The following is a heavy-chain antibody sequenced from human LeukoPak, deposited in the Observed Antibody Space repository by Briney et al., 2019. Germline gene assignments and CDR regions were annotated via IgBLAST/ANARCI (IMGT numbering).Heavy chain of an antibody. CDR2: ISGSGGST. CDR1: GFTFSSYA. V-gene: IGHV3-23*01. CDR3: AKDLGLYYYYGMHV. Sequence: GGSLRLSCAASGFTFSSYAMSWVRQAPGKGLEWVSAISGSGGSTYYADSVKGRFTISRDNSKNTLYLQMNSLRAEDTAVYYCAKDLGLYYYYGMHVWGKGTTVTVSS. D-gene: IGHD7-27*01. J-gene: IGHJ6*04.